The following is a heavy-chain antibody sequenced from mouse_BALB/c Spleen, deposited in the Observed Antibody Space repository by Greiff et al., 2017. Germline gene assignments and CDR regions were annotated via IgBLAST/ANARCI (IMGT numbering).Heavy chain of an antibody. V-gene: IGHV5-6-3*01. J-gene: IGHJ4*01. D-gene: IGHD2-14*01. CDR1: GFTFSSYG. Sequence: EVQRVESGGGLVQPGGSLKLSCAASGFTFSSYGMSWVRQTPDKRLELVATINSNGVSTYYPDSVKGRFTISRDNAKNTLYLQMSSLKSEDTAMYYCARDGVPFYYRYDDYYAMDYWGQGTSVTVSS. CDR3: ARDGVPFYYRYDDYYAMDY. CDR2: INSNGVST.